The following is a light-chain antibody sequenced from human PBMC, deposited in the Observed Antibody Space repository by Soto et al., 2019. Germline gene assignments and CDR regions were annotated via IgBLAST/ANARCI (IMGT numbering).Light chain of an antibody. J-gene: IGKJ5*01. CDR2: RAS. V-gene: IGKV1-5*03. Sequence: DIQMTQSPSTLSASIGDSVTITCRASQSIRTWLAWHQQKPGKAPNLLIYRASSLGSGVAARFSGSGSGTEFTLPISSLQPGDFATYYCQQYDSFPIPFGQGTRLEI. CDR3: QQYDSFPIP. CDR1: QSIRTW.